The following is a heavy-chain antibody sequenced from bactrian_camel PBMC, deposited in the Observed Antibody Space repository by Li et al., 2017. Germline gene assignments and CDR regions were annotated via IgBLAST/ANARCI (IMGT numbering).Heavy chain of an antibody. D-gene: IGHD7*01. CDR2: SGGSST. J-gene: IGHJ4*01. CDR3: AACPVGGIINL. Sequence: QLVESGGGSVQAGGSLKLSCAASGLFFRRCGMDWYRQAPGKGLEWVSSSGGSSTFYADSVKGRFTISQDKAKNTVYLQMNNLKIEDTGVYYCAACPVGGIINLWGQGTQVTVS. V-gene: IGHV3S25*01. CDR1: GLFFRRCG.